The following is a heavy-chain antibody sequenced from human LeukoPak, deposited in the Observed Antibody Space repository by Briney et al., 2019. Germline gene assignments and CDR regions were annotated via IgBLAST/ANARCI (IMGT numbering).Heavy chain of an antibody. CDR3: AKDEDYDSSGYYYFDY. CDR2: ISGSGGST. D-gene: IGHD3-22*01. J-gene: IGHJ4*02. V-gene: IGHV3-23*01. CDR1: GFTFSSYG. Sequence: GGSLRLSCAASGFTFSSYGMSWVRQAPGKGMEWVSAISGSGGSTYYADSVKGRFTISRDNSKNTLYLQMNSLRAEDTAVYYCAKDEDYDSSGYYYFDYWGQGTLVAVSS.